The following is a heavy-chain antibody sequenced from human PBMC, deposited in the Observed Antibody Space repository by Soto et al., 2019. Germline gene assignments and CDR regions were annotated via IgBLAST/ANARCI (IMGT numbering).Heavy chain of an antibody. V-gene: IGHV3-30*18. J-gene: IGHJ4*02. CDR2: ISYDGSYK. CDR1: GFTFSSYG. D-gene: IGHD3-16*01. CDR3: AKWNGGFDY. Sequence: QVQLVESGGGVVQPGRSLRLSCAASGFTFSSYGMHWVRQAPGKGLEWVAVISYDGSYKYYADSVKGRFTISRDNPKNTQYLQMNALRAEDTAVYYCAKWNGGFDYWGQGTLVTVSS.